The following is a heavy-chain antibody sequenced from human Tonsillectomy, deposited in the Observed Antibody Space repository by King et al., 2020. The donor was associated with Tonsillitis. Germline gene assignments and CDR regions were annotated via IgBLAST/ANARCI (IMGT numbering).Heavy chain of an antibody. CDR1: GFTFSSYG. Sequence: VQLVESGGGVVQPGRSLRLSCAASGFTFSSYGIHWVRQAPGTGLEWVALISYDGSKTYYADSVKGRLTISRDNSKNTLYLQLNSLRPEDTAVYYCATEKHPFRYCNSQCVGYYMDVWGKGTTVIVSS. J-gene: IGHJ6*03. V-gene: IGHV3-30*03. CDR3: ATEKHPFRYCNSQCVGYYMDV. D-gene: IGHD2/OR15-2a*01. CDR2: ISYDGSKT.